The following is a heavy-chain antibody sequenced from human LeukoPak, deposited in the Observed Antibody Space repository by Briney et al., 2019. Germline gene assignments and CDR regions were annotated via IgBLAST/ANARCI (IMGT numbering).Heavy chain of an antibody. D-gene: IGHD5-24*01. CDR2: IYYSGST. Sequence: SETLSLTCAVYGGSFGGSYWSRIRQPPGKGLGWIGSIYYSGSTYYNPSLKSRVTISVDTSKNQFSLKLSSVTAADTAVYYCARVNPVEMATIDWFDPWGQGTLVTVSS. CDR1: GGSFGGSY. V-gene: IGHV4-34*01. CDR3: ARVNPVEMATIDWFDP. J-gene: IGHJ5*02.